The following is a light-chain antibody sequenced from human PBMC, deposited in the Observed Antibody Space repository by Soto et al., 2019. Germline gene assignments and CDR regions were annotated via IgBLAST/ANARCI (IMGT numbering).Light chain of an antibody. CDR2: EVS. CDR3: SSYTTSSTRV. CDR1: SSAVGAYDF. V-gene: IGLV2-14*03. Sequence: QSVLTRPASVSGSPGQSIAISCTGTSSAVGAYDFVSWYQQHPDKAPKLMIYEVSHRPSGVSYRFSGSKSVNTATLTISGLQAEDEADYYCSSYTTSSTRVFGTGTKVTVL. J-gene: IGLJ1*01.